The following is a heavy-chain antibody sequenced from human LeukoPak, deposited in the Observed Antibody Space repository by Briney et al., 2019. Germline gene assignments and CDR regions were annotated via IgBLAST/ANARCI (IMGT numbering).Heavy chain of an antibody. CDR1: GFTFSSYE. D-gene: IGHD3-9*01. CDR2: ISSSGSTI. Sequence: GGSLRLSCAASGFTFSSYEMNWVRQAPGKGLEWVSYISSSGSTIYYADSVKGRFTISRDNAKNSLYLQMNSLRAEDTAVYYCARAHMVYYDILTGPDYWGQGTLVTVSS. V-gene: IGHV3-48*03. J-gene: IGHJ4*02. CDR3: ARAHMVYYDILTGPDY.